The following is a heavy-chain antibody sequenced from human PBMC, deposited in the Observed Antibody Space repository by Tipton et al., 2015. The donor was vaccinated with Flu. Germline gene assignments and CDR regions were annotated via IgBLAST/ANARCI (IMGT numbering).Heavy chain of an antibody. CDR3: AREEGHYYDTSGFFDY. Sequence: SLRLSCAASGFTFSIFWMSWVRQAPGKGLEWVANINQDGSEKYYVDSVKGRFTISRDNAKNSLYLQMNSLRAEDTAVYYCAREEGHYYDTSGFFDYWGQGTLVTVSS. CDR1: GFTFSIFW. V-gene: IGHV3-7*01. J-gene: IGHJ4*02. CDR2: INQDGSEK. D-gene: IGHD3-22*01.